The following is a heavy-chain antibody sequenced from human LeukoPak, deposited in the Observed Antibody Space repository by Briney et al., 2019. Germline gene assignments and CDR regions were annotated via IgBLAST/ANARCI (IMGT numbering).Heavy chain of an antibody. CDR1: GFTFNSYS. D-gene: IGHD3/OR15-3a*01. V-gene: IGHV3-66*02. CDR2: ISNGGTT. Sequence: GGSLRLSCVASGFTFNSYSMSWVRQAPGKGLEWVSLISNGGTTYYADSVKDRFTISRDNSQNTLYLQLNSLRAEDTAVYYCARDWTLNYWGQGTLVTVSS. J-gene: IGHJ4*02. CDR3: ARDWTLNY.